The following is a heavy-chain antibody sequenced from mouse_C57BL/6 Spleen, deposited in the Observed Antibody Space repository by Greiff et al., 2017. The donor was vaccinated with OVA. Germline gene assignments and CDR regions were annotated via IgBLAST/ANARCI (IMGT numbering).Heavy chain of an antibody. CDR2: IDPSDSYT. CDR3: ARGNLGRAMYY. J-gene: IGHJ4*01. CDR1: GYTFTSYW. V-gene: IGHV1-69*01. Sequence: QVQLQQPGAELVMPGASVKLSCKASGYTFTSYWMHWVKQRPGQGLEWIGEIDPSDSYTNYNQKFKGKSTLTVDKSSSTAYMQLSSLTSEDSAVYYCARGNLGRAMYYWGQGTSVTVSS.